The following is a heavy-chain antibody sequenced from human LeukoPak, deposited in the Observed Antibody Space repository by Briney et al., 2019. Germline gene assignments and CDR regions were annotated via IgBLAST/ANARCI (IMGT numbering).Heavy chain of an antibody. J-gene: IGHJ4*02. CDR1: GFTVSSNY. D-gene: IGHD2-2*01. V-gene: IGHV3-53*01. CDR3: AKVASLCTSTSCVRGGFDY. Sequence: PGGSLRLSCAASGFTVSSNYMSWVRQAPGKGLEWVSVIYSGGSTYYADSVKGRFTISRDNSKNTVYLQMNSLRAEDTAKYYCAKVASLCTSTSCVRGGFDYWGQGTLVTVSS. CDR2: IYSGGST.